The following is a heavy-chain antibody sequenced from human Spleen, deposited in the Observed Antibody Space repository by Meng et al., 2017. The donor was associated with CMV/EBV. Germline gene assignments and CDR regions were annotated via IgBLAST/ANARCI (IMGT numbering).Heavy chain of an antibody. J-gene: IGHJ4*02. CDR2: IYYSGST. CDR1: GGPISSYY. D-gene: IGHD6-13*01. Sequence: GSLRLSYTVSGGPISSYYWSWVRQPPGKGLEWIGYIYYSGSTNYNPALKSRVTISVDTSKNQFSLKLSSVTAADTAVYYCARDRSSHLDYWGQGTLVTVSS. V-gene: IGHV4-59*01. CDR3: ARDRSSHLDY.